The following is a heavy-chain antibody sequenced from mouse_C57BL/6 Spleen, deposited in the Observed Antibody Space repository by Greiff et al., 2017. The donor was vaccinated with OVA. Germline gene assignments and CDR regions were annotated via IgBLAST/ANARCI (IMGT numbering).Heavy chain of an antibody. D-gene: IGHD1-1*01. CDR1: GYTFTDYE. Sequence: VQLQQSGAELVRPGASVTLSCKASGYTFTDYEMHWVKQTPVHGLEWIGAIDPETGGTAYNQKFKGKAILTADKSSSTAYMELRSLTSEDSAVYYCTRSGLYYDGSWNYYAMDYWGQGTSVTVSS. CDR3: TRSGLYYDGSWNYYAMDY. J-gene: IGHJ4*01. V-gene: IGHV1-15*01. CDR2: IDPETGGT.